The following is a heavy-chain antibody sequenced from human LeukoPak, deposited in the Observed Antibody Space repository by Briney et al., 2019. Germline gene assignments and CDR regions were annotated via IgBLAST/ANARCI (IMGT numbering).Heavy chain of an antibody. Sequence: SVKVSCKASAYTFTSYDINWVRQATGQGVEGMGWMNPNSGNTGYAQKFQGRVTMTRNTSISTAYMELSSLRSEDTAVYYCARYYYDSSGYYRLAHDAFDIWGQGTMVTVSS. V-gene: IGHV1-8*01. CDR1: AYTFTSYD. D-gene: IGHD3-22*01. CDR2: MNPNSGNT. J-gene: IGHJ3*02. CDR3: ARYYYDSSGYYRLAHDAFDI.